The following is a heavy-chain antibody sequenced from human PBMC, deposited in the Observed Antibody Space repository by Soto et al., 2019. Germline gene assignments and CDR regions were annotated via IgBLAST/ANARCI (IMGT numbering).Heavy chain of an antibody. V-gene: IGHV4-59*01. J-gene: IGHJ4*02. CDR1: GGSISGSY. D-gene: IGHD6-19*01. CDR2: VYYTGST. Sequence: SETLSLTCSVSGGSISGSYWSWIRQSPGKGLEWLGYVYYTGSTNYSPSLRSRVSISVDTSKNEFSLRLSSVTAADSAVYFCARSVAVPGAHIDYWGQGTQVTVSS. CDR3: ARSVAVPGAHIDY.